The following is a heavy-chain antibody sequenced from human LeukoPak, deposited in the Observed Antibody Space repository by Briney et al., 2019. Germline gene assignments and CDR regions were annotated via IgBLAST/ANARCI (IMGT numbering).Heavy chain of an antibody. CDR1: GGSISRSY. V-gene: IGHV4-4*07. Sequence: SETLSLTCTVSGGSISRSYWSWMRQPAGKGPEWIGRIYGSGTITYNPSLESRVAMSVDTSKNQFSLKLRSVTAADTAVYYCARDSGTTGEVKFDPWGQGILVTVSS. CDR3: ARDSGTTGEVKFDP. J-gene: IGHJ5*02. CDR2: IYGSGTI. D-gene: IGHD3-10*01.